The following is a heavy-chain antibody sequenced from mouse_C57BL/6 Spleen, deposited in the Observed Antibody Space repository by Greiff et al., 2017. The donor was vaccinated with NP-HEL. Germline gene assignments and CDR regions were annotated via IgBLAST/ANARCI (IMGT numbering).Heavy chain of an antibody. CDR2: ISDGGSYT. Sequence: DVKLVQSGGGLVKPGGSLKLSCAASGFTFSSYAMSWVRQTPEKRLEWVATISDGGSYTYYPDNVKGRFTISRDNANNNLYLQMSHLKSEDTAMYYCARDQDRSGWFAYWGQGTLVTVSA. CDR1: GFTFSSYA. J-gene: IGHJ3*01. D-gene: IGHD3-2*02. CDR3: ARDQDRSGWFAY. V-gene: IGHV5-4*01.